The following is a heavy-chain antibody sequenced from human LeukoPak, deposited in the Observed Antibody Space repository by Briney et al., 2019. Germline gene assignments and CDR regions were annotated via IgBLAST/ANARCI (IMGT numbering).Heavy chain of an antibody. CDR2: SNAGNGNT. Sequence: ASVKVSCKASGYTFTIYAMHCVRQAPGQRLEWMGWSNAGNGNTKYSQEFQGRVTITRDTPASTAYMELSSLRSEGMAVYYCARDGGESAVAGTHYYYGMDVWGQGTTVTVSS. J-gene: IGHJ6*02. CDR1: GYTFTIYA. CDR3: ARDGGESAVAGTHYYYGMDV. D-gene: IGHD6-19*01. V-gene: IGHV1-3*02.